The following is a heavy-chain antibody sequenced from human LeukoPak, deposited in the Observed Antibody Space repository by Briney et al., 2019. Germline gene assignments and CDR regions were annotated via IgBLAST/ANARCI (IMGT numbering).Heavy chain of an antibody. CDR1: GFTFSSYA. CDR2: ISGSGGST. D-gene: IGHD6-13*01. J-gene: IGHJ4*02. V-gene: IGHV3-23*01. Sequence: GGSLRLSCAASGFTFSSYAMSWVRQAPGKGREWVSGISGSGGSTYYADSVKGRFTISRDNSKNTLYLQMNSLRAEDTAVYYCAKVWQHLVMVYFDYWGQGTLVTVSS. CDR3: AKVWQHLVMVYFDY.